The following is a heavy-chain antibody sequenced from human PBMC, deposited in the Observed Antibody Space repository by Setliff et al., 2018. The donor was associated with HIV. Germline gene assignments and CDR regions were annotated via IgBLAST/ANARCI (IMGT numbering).Heavy chain of an antibody. D-gene: IGHD1-1*01. CDR3: ARGGLRLRKSTAPGYFDY. CDR1: GYSFTDYY. V-gene: IGHV1-2*06. CDR2: INPNSGGT. J-gene: IGHJ4*02. Sequence: ASVKVSCKASGYSFTDYYMHWVRQAPGQGLEWMGRINPNSGGTNYAQKFQGRVTMTRDTSISTAYMELSRLRSDDTAVYYCARGGLRLRKSTAPGYFDYWGQGTLVTVSS.